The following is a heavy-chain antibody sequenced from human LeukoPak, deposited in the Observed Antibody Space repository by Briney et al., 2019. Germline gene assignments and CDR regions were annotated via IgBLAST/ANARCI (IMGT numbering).Heavy chain of an antibody. CDR1: GCSISSSSYY. D-gene: IGHD6-19*01. CDR3: ARIAVAGTDFDY. CDR2: IYYSGST. V-gene: IGHV4-39*01. Sequence: SETLSLTCTVSGCSISSSSYYWGGIRQPPGKGLEWIGSIYYSGSTYYNPSLKSRVTISVDTSKNQFSLKLSSVTAADTAVYYCARIAVAGTDFDYWGQGTLVTVSS. J-gene: IGHJ4*02.